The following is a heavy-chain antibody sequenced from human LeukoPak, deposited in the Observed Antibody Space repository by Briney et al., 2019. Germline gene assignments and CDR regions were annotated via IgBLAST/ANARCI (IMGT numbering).Heavy chain of an antibody. CDR1: GFTFSSYS. Sequence: GGSLRLSCAASGFTFSSYSMNWVRQAPGKGLEWVSYISSSSSTIYYADSVKGRFTISRDNAKNSLYLQMNSLRDEDTAVYYCARTKEKDYGDYGVPPHFDYWGQGTLVTVSS. J-gene: IGHJ4*02. CDR2: ISSSSSTI. D-gene: IGHD4-17*01. V-gene: IGHV3-48*02. CDR3: ARTKEKDYGDYGVPPHFDY.